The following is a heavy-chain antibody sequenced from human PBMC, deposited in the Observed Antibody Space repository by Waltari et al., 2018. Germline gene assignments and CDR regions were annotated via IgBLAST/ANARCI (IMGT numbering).Heavy chain of an antibody. D-gene: IGHD3-10*01. CDR1: GYTFTSYA. J-gene: IGHJ6*02. CDR2: INTNTGNP. Sequence: QVQLVQSGSELKKPGASVKVSCKASGYTFTSYAMNWVRQAPGQGLEWMGWINTNTGNPTYAQGFTGRFGFSVDTSVSTAYLQISSLKAEDTAVYYCAREQEGGSGSYYPQVYYYYGMDVWGQGTTVTVSS. CDR3: AREQEGGSGSYYPQVYYYYGMDV. V-gene: IGHV7-4-1*02.